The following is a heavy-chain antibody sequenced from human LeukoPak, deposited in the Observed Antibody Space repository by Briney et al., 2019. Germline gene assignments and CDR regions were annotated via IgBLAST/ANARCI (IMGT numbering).Heavy chain of an antibody. CDR3: ARSNKRYRRCFDY. J-gene: IGHJ4*02. CDR2: IYASGST. D-gene: IGHD1-26*01. Sequence: SETLSLTCTVSGVSTSNYWSWIRQPAGKGLEWIGRIYASGSTTYNPSLKSRVTISVDTSKNQFSLKLSSVTAADTAVYYCARSNKRYRRCFDYWGQGTLVTVSS. CDR1: GVSTSNY. V-gene: IGHV4-4*07.